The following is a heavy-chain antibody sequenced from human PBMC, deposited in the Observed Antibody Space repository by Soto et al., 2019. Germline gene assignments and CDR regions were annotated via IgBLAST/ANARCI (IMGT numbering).Heavy chain of an antibody. D-gene: IGHD3-10*01. Sequence: SVKVSCKASGGTFSSYDISWVRQAPGQGLEWMGGIIPIFGTANYAQKFQGRVTITADESTSTAYMELSSLRSEDTAVYYCARELITMVRGVTYGMDVWGQGTTVTVSS. CDR3: ARELITMVRGVTYGMDV. CDR1: GGTFSSYD. J-gene: IGHJ6*02. V-gene: IGHV1-69*13. CDR2: IIPIFGTA.